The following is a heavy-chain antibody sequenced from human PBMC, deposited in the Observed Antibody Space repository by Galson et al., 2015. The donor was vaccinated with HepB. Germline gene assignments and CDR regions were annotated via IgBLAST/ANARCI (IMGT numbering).Heavy chain of an antibody. CDR3: AKNYGYFDS. Sequence: LRLSCAASGFSFSTWAVTWVRQAPGKGLEWVSVITSTGDTIYYADSVKGRFTVSRDNSKSTLYLQLSNLRADDTAVYYCAKNYGYFDSWGQGTLVTVSS. J-gene: IGHJ4*02. V-gene: IGHV3-23*01. D-gene: IGHD4-17*01. CDR2: ITSTGDTI. CDR1: GFSFSTWA.